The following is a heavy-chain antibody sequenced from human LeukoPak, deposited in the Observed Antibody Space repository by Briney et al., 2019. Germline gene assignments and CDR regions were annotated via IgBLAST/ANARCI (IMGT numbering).Heavy chain of an antibody. CDR1: GFTFSSYA. J-gene: IGHJ4*02. V-gene: IGHV3-30-3*01. CDR2: ISYDGSNK. Sequence: GRSLRLSCAASGFTFSSYAMHWVRQAPGKGLEWVAVISYDGSNKYYADSVKGRSTISRDNSKNTLYLQMNSLRAEDTAVYYCARDPGQWLASFHFDYWGQGTLVTVSS. D-gene: IGHD6-19*01. CDR3: ARDPGQWLASFHFDY.